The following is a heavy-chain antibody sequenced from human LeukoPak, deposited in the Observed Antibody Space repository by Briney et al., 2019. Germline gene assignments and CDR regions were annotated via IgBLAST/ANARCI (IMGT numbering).Heavy chain of an antibody. J-gene: IGHJ4*02. V-gene: IGHV1-18*01. D-gene: IGHD2-2*01. CDR3: ARRGYCSSTSCYAVEFDY. CDR2: ISAYNGNT. CDR1: GYTFTSYG. Sequence: ASVKVSCKASGYTFTSYGISWVRQAPGQGLEWMGWISAYNGNTNYAQKLQGRVTMTTDTSTSTAYMGLRSLRSDDTAVYYCARRGYCSSTSCYAVEFDYWGQGTLVTVSS.